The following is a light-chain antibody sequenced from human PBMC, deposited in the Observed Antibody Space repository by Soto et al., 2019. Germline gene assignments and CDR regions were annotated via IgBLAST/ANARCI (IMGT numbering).Light chain of an antibody. CDR1: QGIGTY. J-gene: IGKJ1*01. Sequence: IQLTQSPSSLSASVGDRVTVTFRASQGIGTYLVWYQQKSGKAPTVLIYASSTLQTGVPSRFRGSGSGTDFSLTISSLHPEDVATYYCQQVDSYPRPFGKGSKVDI. CDR3: QQVDSYPRP. CDR2: ASS. V-gene: IGKV1-9*01.